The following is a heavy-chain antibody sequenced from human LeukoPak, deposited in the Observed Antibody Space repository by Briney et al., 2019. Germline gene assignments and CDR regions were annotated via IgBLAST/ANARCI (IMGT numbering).Heavy chain of an antibody. V-gene: IGHV4-4*07. J-gene: IGHJ4*02. CDR2: IYRST. CDR3: ARGGSNFDY. Sequence: PSETLSLTCTVSGGSNSSYYWSWIRQPAGKGLEWIGRIYRSTNYNPSLKSRVTMSVDTSKNQFSLRLSSVTAADTAVYYCARGGSNFDYWGQGTLVTVSS. CDR1: GGSNSSYY.